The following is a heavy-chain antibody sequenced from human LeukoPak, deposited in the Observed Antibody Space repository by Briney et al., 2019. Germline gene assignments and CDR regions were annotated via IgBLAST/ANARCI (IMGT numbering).Heavy chain of an antibody. CDR1: GGSISSSSYY. CDR3: ASSHMATITCFDY. Sequence: PSETLSLTCTVSGGSISSSSYYWGWIRQPPGKGLEWIGSIYSSGSTYYNPSLKSRVTISVDTSKNQFSLKLSSVTAADTAVYYCASSHMATITCFDYWGQGTLVTVSS. CDR2: IYSSGST. V-gene: IGHV4-39*01. D-gene: IGHD5-12*01. J-gene: IGHJ4*02.